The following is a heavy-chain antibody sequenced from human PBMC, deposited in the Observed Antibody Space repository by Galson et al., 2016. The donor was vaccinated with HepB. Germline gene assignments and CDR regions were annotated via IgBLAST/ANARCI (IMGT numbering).Heavy chain of an antibody. V-gene: IGHV5-10-1*01. J-gene: IGHJ5*02. Sequence: QSGAEVKKPGESLRISCTGSGYSSTNYWINWVRQMPGKGLEWMGRIDPGDSFTNYSPSFQGHVTISADKSISTAYLQWSSLKASDTAMYYCASLRSGSLTSDACGQGTLVTVSS. CDR3: ASLRSGSLTSDA. D-gene: IGHD1-26*01. CDR1: GYSSTNYW. CDR2: IDPGDSFT.